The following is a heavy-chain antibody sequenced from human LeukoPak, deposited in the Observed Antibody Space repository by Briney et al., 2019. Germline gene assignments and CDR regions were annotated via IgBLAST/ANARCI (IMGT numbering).Heavy chain of an antibody. Sequence: GGSLRLSCAASGLTFSNYAMSWVRQGPGKGLEWVAGITSGYSTWYADSVKGRFTISRDNSKNMVYLQMNSLRAEDTAMYYCAEYYPDRGVSSSIFFDYWGQGTLVTVSS. CDR3: AEYYPDRGVSSSIFFDY. D-gene: IGHD3-16*01. V-gene: IGHV3-23*01. CDR2: ITSGYST. CDR1: GLTFSNYA. J-gene: IGHJ4*02.